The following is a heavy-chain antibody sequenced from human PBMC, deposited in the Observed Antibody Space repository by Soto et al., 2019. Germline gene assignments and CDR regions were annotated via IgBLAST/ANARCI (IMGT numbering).Heavy chain of an antibody. Sequence: QVHLQESGPGLVKPSETLSLTCTISGYSITNYQWSWIRQPPGKGLEWMGRVYYSGSANYNPTLKSRVTISITTSKSQFSLNLGSVAVADRAVDFCARHAGSLGYWGQGTLVTVSS. J-gene: IGHJ4*02. D-gene: IGHD2-2*03. CDR1: GYSITNYQ. CDR3: ARHAGSLGY. CDR2: VYYSGSA. V-gene: IGHV4-59*08.